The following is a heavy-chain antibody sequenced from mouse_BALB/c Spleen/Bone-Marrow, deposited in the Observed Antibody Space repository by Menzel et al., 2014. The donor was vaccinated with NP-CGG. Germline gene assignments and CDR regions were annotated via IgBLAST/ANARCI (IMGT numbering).Heavy chain of an antibody. V-gene: IGHV1S126*01. Sequence: QVQLVESGAELVRPGASVKVSCKASGYTFTNYWINWVRQRPGQGLEWIGNIYPSDSYSNYNQKFKDKATLTVDKSSSTAYMQLSSPTSEDSAVYYCTRRDRYDYYGVDYWGQGTSVTVSS. J-gene: IGHJ4*01. CDR3: TRRDRYDYYGVDY. CDR1: GYTFTNYW. D-gene: IGHD2-14*01. CDR2: IYPSDSYS.